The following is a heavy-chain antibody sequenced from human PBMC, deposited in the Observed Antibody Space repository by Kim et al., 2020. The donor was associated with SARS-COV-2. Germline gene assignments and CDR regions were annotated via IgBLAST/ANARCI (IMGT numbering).Heavy chain of an antibody. V-gene: IGHV3-21*01. CDR1: GFPFTSYA. CDR2: ITNSGAST. CDR3: VRDQWTRYAYDI. J-gene: IGHJ3*02. D-gene: IGHD6-19*01. Sequence: GGSLRLSCAASGFPFTSYAMTWVRQAPGKGLEWVSSITNSGASTLYADSVKGRFTISRDNAQKSLYLQMNSLGVEDTAVYFCVRDQWTRYAYDIWGQGT.